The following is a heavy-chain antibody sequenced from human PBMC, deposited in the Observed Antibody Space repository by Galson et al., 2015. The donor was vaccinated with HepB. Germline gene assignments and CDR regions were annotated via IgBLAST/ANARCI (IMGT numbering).Heavy chain of an antibody. CDR1: GFTFSNAW. J-gene: IGHJ4*02. Sequence: SLRLSCAASGFTFSNAWMSWVRQAPGKGLEWVGRIRSETDGGTADYAAPVKGRFTISRHDSKNTLYLQMNSLKTEDTAVYYCTTDHLLRYFDWLLPDFDYWGQGTLVTVSS. CDR2: IRSETDGGTA. V-gene: IGHV3-15*01. CDR3: TTDHLLRYFDWLLPDFDY. D-gene: IGHD3-9*01.